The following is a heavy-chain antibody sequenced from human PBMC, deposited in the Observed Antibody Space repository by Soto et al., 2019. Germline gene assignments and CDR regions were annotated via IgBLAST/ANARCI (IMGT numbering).Heavy chain of an antibody. CDR2: IGPYGNTI. CDR1: GFSFRDYF. D-gene: IGHD3-3*01. Sequence: RLSCAASGFSFRDYFMSWIRQAPGKGLEWVSYIGPYGNTIYYADSVKGRFTISRDDAKNSLYLHMNSLRAEDTAVYYCARDDYTYGVYWGQGSLVTVSS. V-gene: IGHV3-11*01. CDR3: ARDDYTYGVY. J-gene: IGHJ4*02.